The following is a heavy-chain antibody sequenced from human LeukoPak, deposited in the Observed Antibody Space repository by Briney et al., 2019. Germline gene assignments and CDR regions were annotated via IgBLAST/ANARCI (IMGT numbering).Heavy chain of an antibody. D-gene: IGHD4-17*01. V-gene: IGHV3-23*01. CDR2: ISGSGGST. Sequence: PGGSLRLSCAASGFTLRNYVMTWVRQAAGKGLEWVSTISGSGGSTYYADSVKGRFIISRDNSNNTVYLQLNSLRAEDTATYFCMRSDYGGLVDPWGQGTQVIVSS. CDR1: GFTLRNYV. J-gene: IGHJ5*02. CDR3: MRSDYGGLVDP.